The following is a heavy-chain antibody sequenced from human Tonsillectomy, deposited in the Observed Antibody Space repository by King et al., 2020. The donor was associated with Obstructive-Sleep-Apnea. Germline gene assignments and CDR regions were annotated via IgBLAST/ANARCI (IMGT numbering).Heavy chain of an antibody. CDR1: GYTLTELS. V-gene: IGHV1-24*01. CDR3: ATSSKIYNWNDLPNYYYYGMDV. D-gene: IGHD1-20*01. Sequence: QLVQSGAEVKKPGASVKVSCKVSGYTLTELSMHWVRQAPGKGLEWMGGFDPEDGETIYAQKFQGRVTMTEDTSTDTAYMELSSLRSEDTAVYYCATSSKIYNWNDLPNYYYYGMDVWGHGTTVTVSS. CDR2: FDPEDGET. J-gene: IGHJ6*02.